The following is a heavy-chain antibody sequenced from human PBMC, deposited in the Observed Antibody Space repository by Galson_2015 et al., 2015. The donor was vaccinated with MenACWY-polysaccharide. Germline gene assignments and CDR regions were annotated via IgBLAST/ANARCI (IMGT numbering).Heavy chain of an antibody. D-gene: IGHD4-11*01. CDR1: GFTFGNYW. J-gene: IGHJ4*02. Sequence: SPRLSCAVSGFTFGNYWMTWVCQAPGKGLEWVANINEDEREKYHLDSVKGRFTISRDDAKNSLYLQMNSLRAEDTAVYYCARGVYSLDSWGQGTLVTVSS. V-gene: IGHV3-7*01. CDR2: INEDEREK. CDR3: ARGVYSLDS.